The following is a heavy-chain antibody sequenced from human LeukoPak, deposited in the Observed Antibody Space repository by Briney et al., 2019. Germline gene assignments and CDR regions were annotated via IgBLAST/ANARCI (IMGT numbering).Heavy chain of an antibody. V-gene: IGHV3-30-3*01. J-gene: IGHJ4*02. CDR1: GFTFSSYA. D-gene: IGHD1-14*01. Sequence: GGSLRLSCAASGFTFSSYAMHWVRQAPGKGLEWVAVISYGGSNKYYADSVKGRFTISRDNSKNTLYLQMNSLRAEDTAVYYCARAQPPSDTFDYWGQGTLVTVSS. CDR3: ARAQPPSDTFDY. CDR2: ISYGGSNK.